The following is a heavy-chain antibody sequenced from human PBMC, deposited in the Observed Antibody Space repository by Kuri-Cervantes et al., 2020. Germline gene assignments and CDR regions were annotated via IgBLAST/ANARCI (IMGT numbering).Heavy chain of an antibody. V-gene: IGHV4-61*01. J-gene: IGHJ3*02. CDR2: IYYSGST. Sequence: SETLSLTCTVSGGSVSSGSYYWSWIRQPPGKGLEWIGYIYYSGSTNYNPSLKSRVTISVDTSKNQFSLKLSSVTAADTAVYYCARYGSRSRLDDDAFDIWGQGTMVTVSS. CDR1: GGSVSSGSYY. CDR3: ARYGSRSRLDDDAFDI. D-gene: IGHD3-10*01.